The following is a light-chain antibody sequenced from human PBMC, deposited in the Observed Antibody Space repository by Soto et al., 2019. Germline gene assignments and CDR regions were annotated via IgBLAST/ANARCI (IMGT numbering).Light chain of an antibody. CDR1: QTISRF. CDR2: AAS. V-gene: IGKV1-39*01. Sequence: DIQMTPSPSSLSASVGDRVTITCRASQTISRFLSWYQKKPGKAPKLLIYAASTLQPGVPSRFSGSGSGPDFTLTSRRLQPEDFASYDCQRSYCGLYTFGQGTHLEIK. CDR3: QRSYCGLYT. J-gene: IGKJ2*01.